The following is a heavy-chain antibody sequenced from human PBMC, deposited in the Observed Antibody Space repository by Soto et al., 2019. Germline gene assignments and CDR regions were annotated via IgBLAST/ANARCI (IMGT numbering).Heavy chain of an antibody. CDR3: AKDGGKDGYFGNWFDP. D-gene: IGHD5-12*01. Sequence: QVHLVQSGAEVKKPGSSVKVSCKASGGTFSNYAITWVRQAPGQGLEWLGRIIPIFGSVTFAQRFQGRITVTADESTTKVYMELSSLRSDDTAVYYCAKDGGKDGYFGNWFDPWGQGTQVTVSS. CDR2: IIPIFGSV. V-gene: IGHV1-69*15. J-gene: IGHJ5*02. CDR1: GGTFSNYA.